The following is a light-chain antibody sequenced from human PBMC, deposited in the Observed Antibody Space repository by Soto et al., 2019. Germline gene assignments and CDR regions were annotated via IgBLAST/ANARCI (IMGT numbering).Light chain of an antibody. J-gene: IGKJ1*01. CDR1: QSISSW. CDR2: DAS. CDR3: QQYNSYSPWT. V-gene: IGKV1-5*01. Sequence: DIQMTQSPSTLSASVGDRVTITCRASQSISSWLAWYQQKPGKAPKLLIYDASSLESGVPSMFSGSGSGTEFTLPISSLQPDDFATYYCQQYNSYSPWTFGQGTKVEIK.